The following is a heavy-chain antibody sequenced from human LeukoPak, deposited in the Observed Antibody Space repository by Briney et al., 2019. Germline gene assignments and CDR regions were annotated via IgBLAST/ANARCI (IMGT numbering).Heavy chain of an antibody. V-gene: IGHV1-18*01. Sequence: GASVKVSCKASGYTFTSYGISWVRQAPGQGLEWMGWISAYNGNTNYAQKLQGRVTMTTDTSTSTAYMELRSLRSDDTAVYYCARGDYGDYHSQLTLLDYWGQGTLVTVSS. D-gene: IGHD4-17*01. J-gene: IGHJ4*02. CDR1: GYTFTSYG. CDR3: ARGDYGDYHSQLTLLDY. CDR2: ISAYNGNT.